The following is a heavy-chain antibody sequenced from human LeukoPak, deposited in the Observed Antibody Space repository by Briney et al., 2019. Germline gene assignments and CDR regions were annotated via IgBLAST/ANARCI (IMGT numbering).Heavy chain of an antibody. CDR1: GGSVSSYY. CDR2: IYYSGST. V-gene: IGHV4-59*08. J-gene: IGHJ6*02. D-gene: IGHD2-21*01. Sequence: SETLSLTCTVSGGSVSSYYWSWIRQPPGKGLEWLGYIYYSGSTNYNPSLKSRVTISVDTSKNQFSLKLSSVTAADTAVYYCAGSIRNYYYYGMDVWGQGTTVTVS. CDR3: AGSIRNYYYYGMDV.